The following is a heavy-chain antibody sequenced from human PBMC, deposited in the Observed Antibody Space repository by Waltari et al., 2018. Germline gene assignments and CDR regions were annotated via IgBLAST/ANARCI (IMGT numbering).Heavy chain of an antibody. J-gene: IGHJ4*02. Sequence: QVQLQQWGAGLLKPSETLSLTCAVYGGSFSGYYWSWIRQPPGKGLEWIGECNPSGSTNYNPSLKSRVTRSVDTSKNQFSLKLSSVTAADTAVYYCARGGRDGDYGYWGQGTLVTVSS. CDR1: GGSFSGYY. D-gene: IGHD4-17*01. V-gene: IGHV4-34*01. CDR3: ARGGRDGDYGY. CDR2: CNPSGST.